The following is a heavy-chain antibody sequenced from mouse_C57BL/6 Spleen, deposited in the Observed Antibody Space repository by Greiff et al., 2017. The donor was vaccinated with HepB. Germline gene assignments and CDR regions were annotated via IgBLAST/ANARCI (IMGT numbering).Heavy chain of an antibody. V-gene: IGHV1-19*01. CDR2: INPYNGGT. CDR1: GYTFTDYY. Sequence: VQLKESGPVLVKPGASVKMSCKASGYTFTDYYMNWVKQSHGKSLEWIGVINPYNGGTSYNQKFKGKATLTVDKSSSTAYMELNSLTSEDSAVYYCARAIVTPYYFDYWGQGTTLTVSS. CDR3: ARAIVTPYYFDY. J-gene: IGHJ2*01. D-gene: IGHD2-5*01.